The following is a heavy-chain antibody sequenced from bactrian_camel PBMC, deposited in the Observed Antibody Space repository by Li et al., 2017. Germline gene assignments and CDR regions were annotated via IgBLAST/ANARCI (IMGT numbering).Heavy chain of an antibody. Sequence: VQLVESGGGLVQSGGSLTLTCVASGFAISKHGMSWVRRPPGKDLEYVATSNTDGRTHYRESVEGRFTISRDNAKNTVYLQMSSLKPEDTAVYYCAAGDIYVDQPRLRGQGTQVTVS. D-gene: IGHD1*01. J-gene: IGHJ4*01. CDR1: GFAISKHG. CDR2: SNTDGRT. CDR3: AAGDIYVDQPRL. V-gene: IGHV3S40*01.